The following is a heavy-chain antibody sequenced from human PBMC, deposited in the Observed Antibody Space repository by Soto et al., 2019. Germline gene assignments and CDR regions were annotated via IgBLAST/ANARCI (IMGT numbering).Heavy chain of an antibody. V-gene: IGHV1-69*01. J-gene: IGHJ6*02. Sequence: QVQLVQSGAEVKKPGSSVTVSCKTSGGTFSKDAINWVRQAPGQGLEWMGLLIPVFGSPIYAQKFQGRIRITADESTSTAFMDLGSLISEDTAVYYCTRVLGYTFNPGKTLYYAMDVWGQGTPVSVSS. CDR2: LIPVFGSP. CDR1: GGTFSKDA. D-gene: IGHD5-18*01. CDR3: TRVLGYTFNPGKTLYYAMDV.